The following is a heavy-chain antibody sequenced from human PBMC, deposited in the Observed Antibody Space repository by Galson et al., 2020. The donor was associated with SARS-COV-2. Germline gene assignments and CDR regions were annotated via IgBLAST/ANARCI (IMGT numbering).Heavy chain of an antibody. J-gene: IGHJ4*02. CDR1: GGSFSGYY. V-gene: IGHV4-34*01. CDR2: INHSGST. Sequence: SETLSLTCAVYGGSFSGYYWSWIRQPPGKGLEWIGEINHSGSTNYNPSLKSRVTISVDTSKNQFSLKLSSVTAADTAVYYCARDSSGSYNLGFDYWGQGTLVTVSS. CDR3: ARDSSGSYNLGFDY. D-gene: IGHD3-10*01.